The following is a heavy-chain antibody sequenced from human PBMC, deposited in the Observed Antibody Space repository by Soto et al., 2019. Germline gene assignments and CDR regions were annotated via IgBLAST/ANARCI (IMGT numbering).Heavy chain of an antibody. Sequence: GGSLRPTWAASGVAISCKAMSWVRQAPGKGLEWVSAISGSGGSTYYADSVKGRFTISRDNSKNTLYLQMNSLRAEDTAVYYCAKDLPPMHFIAVAATCDYWGQGTLVTVTP. D-gene: IGHD6-19*01. J-gene: IGHJ4*02. CDR2: ISGSGGST. V-gene: IGHV3-23*01. CDR3: AKDLPPMHFIAVAATCDY. CDR1: GVAISCKA.